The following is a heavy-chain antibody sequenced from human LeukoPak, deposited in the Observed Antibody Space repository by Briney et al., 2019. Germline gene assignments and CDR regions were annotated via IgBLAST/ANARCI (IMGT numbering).Heavy chain of an antibody. J-gene: IGHJ6*03. CDR3: ARDGYGNNYMDV. V-gene: IGHV3-53*01. Sequence: GWSLRLSCAASGFTVSSNFMSWVRQAPGKGLEWVSVIYSGGTTYYADSVKGRFTISRDNSKNTLSLQMNSLRAEDTAVYYCARDGYGNNYMDVWGKGTTVTVSS. CDR2: IYSGGTT. CDR1: GFTVSSNF. D-gene: IGHD5-12*01.